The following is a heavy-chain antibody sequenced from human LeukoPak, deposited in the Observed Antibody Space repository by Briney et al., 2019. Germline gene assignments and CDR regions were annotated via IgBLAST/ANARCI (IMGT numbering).Heavy chain of an antibody. CDR1: GGSISSYY. CDR3: ARSDFWSGYFHWFDP. D-gene: IGHD3-3*01. J-gene: IGHJ5*02. CDR2: IYYSGST. Sequence: SETLSLTCTVSGGSISSYYWSWIRQPPGKGLEWIDYIYYSGSTNYNPSLKSRVTISVDTSKNQFSLKLSSVTAADTAVYYCARSDFWSGYFHWFDPWGQGTLVTVSS. V-gene: IGHV4-59*01.